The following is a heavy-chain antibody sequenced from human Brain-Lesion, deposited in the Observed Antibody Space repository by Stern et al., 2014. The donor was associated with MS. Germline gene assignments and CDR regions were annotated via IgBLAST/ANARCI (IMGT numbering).Heavy chain of an antibody. CDR1: GYNFTNFW. CDR3: ARRDFYDTTGQTGFDY. J-gene: IGHJ4*02. Sequence: EVQLVESGPEVKKPGESLKISCKASGYNFTNFWIGWVRQMPGKGLEWMGIVWHGDSDTRYSPSFQGQVTISADESIDTAYLQWSSLKASDTAMYYCARRDFYDTTGQTGFDYGGQGTLVAVSS. CDR2: VWHGDSDT. V-gene: IGHV5-51*01. D-gene: IGHD3-22*01.